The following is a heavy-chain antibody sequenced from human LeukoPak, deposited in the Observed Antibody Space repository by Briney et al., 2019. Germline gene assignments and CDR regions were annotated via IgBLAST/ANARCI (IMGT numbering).Heavy chain of an antibody. CDR3: ARAPRQYYYDSSGYVFDY. D-gene: IGHD3-22*01. CDR2: IYYSGST. J-gene: IGHJ4*02. V-gene: IGHV4-61*01. Sequence: SETLSLTCIVSGYSISSGYYWGWIRQPPGKGLEWIGYIYYSGSTNYNPSLKSRVTISVDTSKNQFSLKLSSMTAADTAVYYCARAPRQYYYDSSGYVFDYWGQGTLVTVSS. CDR1: GYSISSGYY.